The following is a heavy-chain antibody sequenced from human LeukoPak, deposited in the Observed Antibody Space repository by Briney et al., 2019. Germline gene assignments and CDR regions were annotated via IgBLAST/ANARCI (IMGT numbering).Heavy chain of an antibody. CDR1: GGSISSSSYY. V-gene: IGHV4-39*07. CDR2: INHSGST. CDR3: ARGPGYSSGWYRY. Sequence: SETLSLTCTVSGGSISSSSYYWGWIRQPPGKGLEWIGEINHSGSTNYNPSLKSRVTISVDTSKNQFSLKLSSVTAADTAVYYCARGPGYSSGWYRYWGQGTLVTVSS. D-gene: IGHD6-19*01. J-gene: IGHJ4*02.